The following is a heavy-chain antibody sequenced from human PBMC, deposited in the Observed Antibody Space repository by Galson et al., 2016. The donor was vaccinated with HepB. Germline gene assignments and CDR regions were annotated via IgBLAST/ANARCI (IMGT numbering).Heavy chain of an antibody. D-gene: IGHD2/OR15-2a*01. Sequence: SLRLSCAASGFTVSNNYMKWVRQAPGKGLEWVSLIYSNGDTRYADSVKGRFTISRDNFKNTVHLHMNNLRAEDTAMYYCSRDRHRLSQNTVIGLWGQGTLVTVSS. CDR2: IYSNGDT. CDR3: SRDRHRLSQNTVIGL. CDR1: GFTVSNNY. V-gene: IGHV3-53*01. J-gene: IGHJ4*02.